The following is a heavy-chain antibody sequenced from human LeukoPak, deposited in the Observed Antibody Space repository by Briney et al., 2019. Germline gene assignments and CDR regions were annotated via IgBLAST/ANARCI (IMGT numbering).Heavy chain of an antibody. J-gene: IGHJ4*02. D-gene: IGHD3-22*01. Sequence: GGSLRLSCAASGFTFTSYAMSWVRQAPGKGLEWVSAISSNGGATYYADSVKGRFTISRDNSKNTLHLQMNSLRAEDTALYYCAKATTAIVVDNFFDYWGQGTLVSVSS. V-gene: IGHV3-23*01. CDR3: AKATTAIVVDNFFDY. CDR2: ISSNGGAT. CDR1: GFTFTSYA.